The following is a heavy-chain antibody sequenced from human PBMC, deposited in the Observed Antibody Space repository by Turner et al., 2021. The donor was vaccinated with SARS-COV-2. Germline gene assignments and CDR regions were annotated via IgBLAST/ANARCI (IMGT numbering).Heavy chain of an antibody. V-gene: IGHV1-46*01. CDR2: INPSGGST. Sequence: QVQLEQSGAAVKKPGASVKVSCKASGYTFTSYYIHWVRQAPGQGLEWMGIINPSGGSTTYAQKFQGRVTMTTDTSTSTVYMELSSLRSEDTAVYYCARTITIFVGMDVWGQGTTVTVSS. J-gene: IGHJ6*02. CDR1: GYTFTSYY. D-gene: IGHD3-3*01. CDR3: ARTITIFVGMDV.